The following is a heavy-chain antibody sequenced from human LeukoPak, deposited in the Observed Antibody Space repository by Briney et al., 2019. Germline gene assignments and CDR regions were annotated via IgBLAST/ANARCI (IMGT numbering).Heavy chain of an antibody. Sequence: SETLSLTCTVSGYSISSGYYWGWIRQTPGERLEWIGSFYYSGGTFYNPSLKSRVTIAADTSKNQFSLKLASVTAADTAVYYCAASGADQYYYYIDVWGKGTTVTVSS. V-gene: IGHV4-38-2*02. CDR1: GYSISSGYY. J-gene: IGHJ6*03. CDR2: FYYSGGT. CDR3: AASGADQYYYYIDV. D-gene: IGHD1-26*01.